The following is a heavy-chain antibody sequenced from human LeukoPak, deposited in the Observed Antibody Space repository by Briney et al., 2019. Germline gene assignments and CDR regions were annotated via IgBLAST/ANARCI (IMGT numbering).Heavy chain of an antibody. J-gene: IGHJ4*02. CDR1: GYTFTGYY. V-gene: IGHV1-2*02. Sequence: ASVKVSCKASGYTFTGYYMHWVRQAPGQGLEWMGWINPNSGGTNYAQKFQGRVTMTRDTSISTAYMELSRLRSDDTAVYYCARDPGWELPRAGDYWGQGTLVTVSS. CDR2: INPNSGGT. CDR3: ARDPGWELPRAGDY. D-gene: IGHD1-26*01.